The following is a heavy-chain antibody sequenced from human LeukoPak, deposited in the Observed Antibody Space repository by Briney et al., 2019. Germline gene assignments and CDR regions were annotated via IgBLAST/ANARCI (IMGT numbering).Heavy chain of an antibody. V-gene: IGHV4-34*01. J-gene: IGHJ2*01. D-gene: IGHD6-6*01. CDR3: ARGYYYSSSPGYFDL. CDR1: VGSFSGYY. Sequence: PSETLRLTCAVDVGSFSGYYWSWIRQPPGKGLEWMGEINHSGSTNYSPSLKRRVTISVDTSKNQFSLKLRSVTAAHTAVYYCARGYYYSSSPGYFDLWGRGTLVTVSS. CDR2: INHSGST.